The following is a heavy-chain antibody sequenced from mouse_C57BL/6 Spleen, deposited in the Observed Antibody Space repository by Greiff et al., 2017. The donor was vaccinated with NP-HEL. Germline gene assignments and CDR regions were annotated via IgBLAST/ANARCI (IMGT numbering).Heavy chain of an antibody. Sequence: QVQLQQSGPELVKPGASVKISCKASGYAFSSSWMNWVKQRPGKGLEWIGRIYPGDGDTNYNGKFKGKATLTADKSSSTAYMQLSSLTSEDSAVYFCARYRYYGNSFAYWGQGTLVTVSA. J-gene: IGHJ3*01. CDR3: ARYRYYGNSFAY. V-gene: IGHV1-82*01. D-gene: IGHD2-1*01. CDR1: GYAFSSSW. CDR2: IYPGDGDT.